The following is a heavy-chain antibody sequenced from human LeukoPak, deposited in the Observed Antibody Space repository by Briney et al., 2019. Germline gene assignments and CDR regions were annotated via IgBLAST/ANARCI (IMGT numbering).Heavy chain of an antibody. Sequence: SETLSLTCTVSGGSISSYYWSWIRQPPGKGLEWIGYIYYSGSTNYNPSLKSRVTISVDTSKNQFSLKLSSVTAADTAVYYCASTTVVVTAIQDYYFDYWGQGTLVTVSS. CDR2: IYYSGST. V-gene: IGHV4-59*01. D-gene: IGHD2-21*02. CDR1: GGSISSYY. J-gene: IGHJ4*02. CDR3: ASTTVVVTAIQDYYFDY.